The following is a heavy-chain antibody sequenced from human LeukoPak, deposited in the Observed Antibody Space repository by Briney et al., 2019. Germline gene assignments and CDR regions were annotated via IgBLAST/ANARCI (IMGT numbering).Heavy chain of an antibody. CDR2: INHSGST. J-gene: IGHJ4*02. Sequence: SETLSLTCAVYGGSFSGYYWSWIRQAPGKGLEWIGEINHSGSTNYNPSLKSRVTISVDTSKNQFSLKLSSVTAADTAVYYCAREVAAAGTLDYWGQGTLVTVSS. V-gene: IGHV4-34*01. CDR1: GGSFSGYY. D-gene: IGHD6-13*01. CDR3: AREVAAAGTLDY.